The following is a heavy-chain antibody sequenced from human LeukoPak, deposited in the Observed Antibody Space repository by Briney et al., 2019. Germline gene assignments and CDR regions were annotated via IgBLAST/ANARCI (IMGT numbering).Heavy chain of an antibody. CDR1: GYTFTSYA. Sequence: GASVKVSCKASGYTFTSYAMNWVRQAPGQGLEWMGRIIPILGIANYAQKFQGRVTITADKSTSTAYMELSSLRSEDTAVYYCARGGATVTKRFDAFDIWGQGTMVTVSS. D-gene: IGHD4-17*01. CDR2: IIPILGIA. J-gene: IGHJ3*02. CDR3: ARGGATVTKRFDAFDI. V-gene: IGHV1-69*04.